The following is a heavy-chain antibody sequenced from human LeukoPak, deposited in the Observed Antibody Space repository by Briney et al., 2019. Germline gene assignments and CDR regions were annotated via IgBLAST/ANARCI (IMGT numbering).Heavy chain of an antibody. CDR2: ISGSGSTT. CDR1: GFTFSTYA. Sequence: GGSLRLSCAASGFTFSTYAMTWVRQAPGRGLEWVSTISGSGSTTYYADSVKGRFTISRDNSKNTLYLQMSSLRAEDTAVYYCAKDRRDGYNIYLDYWGQGTLVTVSS. V-gene: IGHV3-23*01. CDR3: AKDRRDGYNIYLDY. D-gene: IGHD5-24*01. J-gene: IGHJ4*02.